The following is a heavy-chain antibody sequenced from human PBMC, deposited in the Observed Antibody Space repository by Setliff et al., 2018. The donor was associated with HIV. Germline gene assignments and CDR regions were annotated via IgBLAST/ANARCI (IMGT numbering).Heavy chain of an antibody. J-gene: IGHJ3*02. V-gene: IGHV1-18*01. Sequence: GASVKVSCKSSGYTFSNFGVSWVRQAPGQGLEWLGYINGYSGKTHFSPRLQGRVTMTTDTSTSTAYMELKNLKSDDTAVYYCARVLDPGIAVATHAFDIWGQGTMVTVSS. CDR2: INGYSGKT. CDR3: ARVLDPGIAVATHAFDI. CDR1: GYTFSNFG. D-gene: IGHD6-19*01.